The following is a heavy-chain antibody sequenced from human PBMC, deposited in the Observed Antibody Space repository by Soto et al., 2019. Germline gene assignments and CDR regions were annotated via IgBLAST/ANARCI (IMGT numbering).Heavy chain of an antibody. CDR1: GFTFISYA. CDR3: AKLPSRGSYLDFDY. Sequence: PGGSLRLSCAASGFTFISYAMSWVRQAPGKGLEWVSAISGSGGSTYYADSVKGRFTISRDNSKNTLYLQMNSLRAEDTAVYYCAKLPSRGSYLDFDYWGQGTLVTVSS. D-gene: IGHD1-26*01. CDR2: ISGSGGST. J-gene: IGHJ4*02. V-gene: IGHV3-23*01.